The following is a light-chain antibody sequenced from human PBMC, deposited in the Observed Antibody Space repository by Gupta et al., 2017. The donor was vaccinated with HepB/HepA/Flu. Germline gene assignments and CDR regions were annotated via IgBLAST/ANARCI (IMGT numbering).Light chain of an antibody. CDR1: QGISSW. Sequence: DIQITQSPSSVSAPVGDRVTISCRASQGISSWLAWYQQKPGKAPKLLIYAASSVQRGIPSRFSGSGSGTXFTLTIXSLQPEDFATYYCQQSNSFPFTFGXGTKVDIK. V-gene: IGKV1-12*02. CDR2: AAS. CDR3: QQSNSFPFT. J-gene: IGKJ3*01.